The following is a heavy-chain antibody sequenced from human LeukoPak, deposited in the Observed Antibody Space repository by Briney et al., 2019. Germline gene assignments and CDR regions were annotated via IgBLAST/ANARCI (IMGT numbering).Heavy chain of an antibody. V-gene: IGHV4-38-2*02. Sequence: SETLSLTCTVSGGSISSYYWGWIRQPPGKGLEWIGSIYHSGSTYYNPSLKSRVTISVDTSKNQFSLKLSSVTAADTAVYYCARGVSYYDFWSGYYDDHFDYWGQGTLVTVSS. CDR3: ARGVSYYDFWSGYYDDHFDY. D-gene: IGHD3-3*01. J-gene: IGHJ4*02. CDR2: IYHSGST. CDR1: GGSISSYY.